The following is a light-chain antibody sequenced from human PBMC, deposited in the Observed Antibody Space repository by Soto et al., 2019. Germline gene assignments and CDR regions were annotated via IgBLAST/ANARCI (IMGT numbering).Light chain of an antibody. Sequence: QSVLTQPASVSGSPGQSITISCTGTSSDVGGYNYVSWYQQHPGKAPKLMIYDVSNRPSGVSNRFSGSKSGNTASLTIFGLQAEDEADYYCTSHTSSSPYVFGTGTKVTVL. J-gene: IGLJ1*01. CDR2: DVS. CDR1: SSDVGGYNY. V-gene: IGLV2-14*01. CDR3: TSHTSSSPYV.